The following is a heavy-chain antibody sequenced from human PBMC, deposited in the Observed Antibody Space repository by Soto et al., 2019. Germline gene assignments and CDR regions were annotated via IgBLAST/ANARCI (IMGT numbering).Heavy chain of an antibody. CDR2: IYYSGST. J-gene: IGHJ6*02. CDR3: AEGGGYDWGYYYGMDV. Sequence: SETLSLTCTVSGGSISSSSYYWGWIRQPPGKGLEWIGSIYYSGSTYYNPSLKSRVTISVDTSKNQFSLKLSSVTAADTAVYYCAEGGGYDWGYYYGMDVWGQGTTVTVSS. V-gene: IGHV4-39*01. CDR1: GGSISSSSYY. D-gene: IGHD5-12*01.